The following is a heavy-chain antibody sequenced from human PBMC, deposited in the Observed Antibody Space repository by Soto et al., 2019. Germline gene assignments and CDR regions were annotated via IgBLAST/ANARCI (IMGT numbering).Heavy chain of an antibody. D-gene: IGHD6-13*01. CDR3: ARESAAAGTSPLLV. V-gene: IGHV1-18*01. CDR1: GYTFTSYG. Sequence: AASVKVSCKASGYTFTSYGISWVRQAPGQGLEWMGWISAYNGNTNYAQKLQGRVTMTRDTSTSTVYMELSSLRSEDTAVYYCARESAAAGTSPLLVWGQGTTVTVSS. J-gene: IGHJ6*02. CDR2: ISAYNGNT.